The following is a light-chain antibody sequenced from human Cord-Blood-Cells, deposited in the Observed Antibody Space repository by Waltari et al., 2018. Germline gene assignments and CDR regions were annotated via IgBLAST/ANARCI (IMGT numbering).Light chain of an antibody. J-gene: IGLJ2*01. V-gene: IGLV2-14*03. CDR2: DVS. Sequence: QSALTQPASVSGSPGQSITLSCTGPGSVVGGYNYVSWYQQHPGTAPKLKIYDVSTRPSGVSNLFSGSKSGNTASLTISGLQAEDDADYYCSSYTSSSTLVFGGGTKLTVL. CDR3: SSYTSSSTLV. CDR1: GSVVGGYNY.